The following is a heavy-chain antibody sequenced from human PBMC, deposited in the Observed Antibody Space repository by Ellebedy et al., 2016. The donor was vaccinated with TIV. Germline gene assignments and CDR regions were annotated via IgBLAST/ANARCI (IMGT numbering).Heavy chain of an antibody. Sequence: SETLSLXCAVYVGSFNDYSWSWIRLSPGKGLEWIGEISHSGGSTYNPSLKSRVTIAVNTSKNQFSMEMTSLTVADTAVYYCARVGRGGGKYMDVWGEGTTVTVSS. CDR2: ISHSGGS. CDR1: VGSFNDYS. CDR3: ARVGRGGGKYMDV. V-gene: IGHV4-34*01. J-gene: IGHJ6*03. D-gene: IGHD3-10*01.